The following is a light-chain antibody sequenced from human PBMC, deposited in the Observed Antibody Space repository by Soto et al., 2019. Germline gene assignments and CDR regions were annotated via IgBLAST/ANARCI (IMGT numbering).Light chain of an antibody. V-gene: IGKV1-39*01. J-gene: IGKJ5*01. CDR1: QSITNY. CDR3: QHYHGWPIT. Sequence: IHMTHSPSALSASVVYRVSITCRASQSITNYLNWYQHKPGQAPNLLIYAASTLQAGVPSRFRGSGSGTDFTLTISSLQPEDFAVYYCQHYHGWPITFGQGTRLEIK. CDR2: AAS.